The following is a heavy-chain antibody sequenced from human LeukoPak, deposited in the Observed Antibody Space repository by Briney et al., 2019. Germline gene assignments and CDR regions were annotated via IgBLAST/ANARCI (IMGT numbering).Heavy chain of an antibody. Sequence: GGSLRLSCAASGFTFSDYYMSWIRQAPGKGLEWVSYISSSGSTIYYADSVKGRFTISRDNAKNSLYLQMNSLRAEDTAVYYCARDGNTYGDYHYFDYWAREPWSPSPQ. CDR3: ARDGNTYGDYHYFDY. CDR1: GFTFSDYY. J-gene: IGHJ4*02. V-gene: IGHV3-11*04. D-gene: IGHD4-17*01. CDR2: ISSSGSTI.